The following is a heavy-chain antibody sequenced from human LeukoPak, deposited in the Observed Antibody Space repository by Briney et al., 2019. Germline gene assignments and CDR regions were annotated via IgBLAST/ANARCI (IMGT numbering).Heavy chain of an antibody. Sequence: PGGSLRLSCAASGFTVSSNYTSWVRQAPGKGLEWVSVIYSGGSTYYADSVKGRFTISRDDSKNTLYLQVNSLRAEDTAVYYCAREIAARLDYWGQGTLVTVSS. V-gene: IGHV3-66*02. D-gene: IGHD6-6*01. CDR3: AREIAARLDY. CDR2: IYSGGST. CDR1: GFTVSSNY. J-gene: IGHJ4*02.